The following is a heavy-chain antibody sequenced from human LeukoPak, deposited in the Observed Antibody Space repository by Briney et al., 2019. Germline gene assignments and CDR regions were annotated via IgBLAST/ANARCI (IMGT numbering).Heavy chain of an antibody. CDR2: INHSGST. CDR3: ASGIAAAGT. D-gene: IGHD6-13*01. J-gene: IGHJ4*02. CDR1: GGSISSSNW. Sequence: SGTLSLTCAVSGGSISSSNWWSWVRQPPGKGLEWIGEINHSGSTNYNPSLKSRVTISVDTSKNQFSLKLSSVTAADTAVYYCASGIAAAGTWGQGTLVTVSS. V-gene: IGHV4-4*02.